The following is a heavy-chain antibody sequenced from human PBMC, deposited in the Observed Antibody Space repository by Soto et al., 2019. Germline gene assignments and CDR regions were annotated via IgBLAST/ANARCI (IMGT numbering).Heavy chain of an antibody. CDR3: ARVVPGAEAWFGP. J-gene: IGHJ5*02. CDR1: GYTFSNYG. V-gene: IGHV1-18*01. D-gene: IGHD2-2*01. CDR2: ISLYSDGT. Sequence: GAPVKVSCKTSGYTFSNYGITGVVRSPVRPLDWLGWISLYSDGTNYAQKFQGRVSMTTDTSTTTAYMELRSLRSDDTAVYYCARVVPGAEAWFGPWGQGTLVTVSS.